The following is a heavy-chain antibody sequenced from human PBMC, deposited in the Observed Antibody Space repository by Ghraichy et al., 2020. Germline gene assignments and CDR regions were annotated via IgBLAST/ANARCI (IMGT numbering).Heavy chain of an antibody. J-gene: IGHJ4*02. CDR3: ARDGRYCSGGRCYESYFDN. CDR1: GFTFNNYW. CDR2: IKQDGSEK. V-gene: IGHV3-7*01. Sequence: GGSLRLSCAASGFTFNNYWMSWVRQAPGKGLEWVANIKQDGSEKYYVDSVKGRFTISRDNAKNSLFLQMNSLSAEDTAVYYCARDGRYCSGGRCYESYFDNWGQGTLVTVSS. D-gene: IGHD2-15*01.